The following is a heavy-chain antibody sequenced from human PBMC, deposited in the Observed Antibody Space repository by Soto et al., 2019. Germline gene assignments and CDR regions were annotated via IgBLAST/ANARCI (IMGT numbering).Heavy chain of an antibody. J-gene: IGHJ6*02. Sequence: QVQLVQSGAEVKKPGSSVKVSCKASGGTFSSYAISWVRQAPGQGLEWMGGIIPIFGTANYAQKFQGRVTITAAESTSTDYMELCRMRSEDTAVYYCARRYCSGDSCYYYGMDVWGQGTTVTVSS. CDR2: IIPIFGTA. CDR1: GGTFSSYA. CDR3: ARRYCSGDSCYYYGMDV. D-gene: IGHD2-15*01. V-gene: IGHV1-69*12.